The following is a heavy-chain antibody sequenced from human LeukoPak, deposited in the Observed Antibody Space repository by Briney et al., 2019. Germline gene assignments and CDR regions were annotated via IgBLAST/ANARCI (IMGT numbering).Heavy chain of an antibody. J-gene: IGHJ4*02. CDR3: ARELGATYHEDY. CDR1: GYTFTGYY. V-gene: IGHV1-18*04. Sequence: ASVKVSCKASGYTFTGYYMHWVRQAPGQGLEWMGWISAYNGNTNYAQKLQGRVTMTTDTSTSTAYMELRSLRSDDTAVYYCARELGATYHEDYWGQGTLVTVSS. CDR2: ISAYNGNT. D-gene: IGHD1-26*01.